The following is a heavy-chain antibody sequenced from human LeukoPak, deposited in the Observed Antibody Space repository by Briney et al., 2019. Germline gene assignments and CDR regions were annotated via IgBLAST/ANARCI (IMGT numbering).Heavy chain of an antibody. Sequence: SETLSLTCAVSGYSISSGYYWGWIRQPPGKGLEWIGSIYHSGSTYYNPSLKSRVTISVDTSKNQFSLKLSSVTAADTAVYYCARGDCSSTSCYLFDYWGQGTWSPSPQ. V-gene: IGHV4-38-2*01. J-gene: IGHJ4*02. CDR1: GYSISSGYY. CDR2: IYHSGST. D-gene: IGHD2-2*01. CDR3: ARGDCSSTSCYLFDY.